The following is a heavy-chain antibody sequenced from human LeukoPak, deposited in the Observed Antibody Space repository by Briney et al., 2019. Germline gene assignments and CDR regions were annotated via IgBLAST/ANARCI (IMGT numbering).Heavy chain of an antibody. CDR3: AKVRVGAAHFDY. D-gene: IGHD1-26*01. J-gene: IGHJ4*02. CDR1: GFTFSSYG. Sequence: GGSLRLSCAASGFTFSSYGIHWVRQAPGKGLEWVAVISNDGTNKYHADSVKGRFTISRDNSKNTLYLQMNSLRAEDTAVYYCAKVRVGAAHFDYWGQGTLVTVSS. V-gene: IGHV3-30*18. CDR2: ISNDGTNK.